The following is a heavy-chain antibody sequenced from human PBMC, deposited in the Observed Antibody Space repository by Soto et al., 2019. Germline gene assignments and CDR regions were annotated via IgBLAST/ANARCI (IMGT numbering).Heavy chain of an antibody. D-gene: IGHD1-26*01. CDR1: GNTFTGYY. V-gene: IGHV1-2*02. CDR3: ARDLGGSRDS. J-gene: IGHJ4*02. CDR2: INPNNDGT. Sequence: QVQLVQSGAEVKKPGASVKVSCKASGNTFTGYYIHWVRQAPGQGLEWMGWINPNNDGTTYGEKFQGRVTMTRDTSTSTAYMELIRLRSDDTAVYYCARDLGGSRDSWGQGTLVTVSS.